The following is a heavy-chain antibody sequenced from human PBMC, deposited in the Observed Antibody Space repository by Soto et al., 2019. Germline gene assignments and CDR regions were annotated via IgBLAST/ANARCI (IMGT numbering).Heavy chain of an antibody. CDR1: GGSISSSSYY. CDR2: IYYRGTS. Sequence: SETLSLTCTVSGGSISSSSYYWGWIRQSPGTGLEWIGYIYYRGTSYYNPSLKSRVSMSVDTSKSQFSLKVNSMTAADTAVYYCARYRREAVAGYTLDNWGQGILVTVSS. J-gene: IGHJ4*02. CDR3: ARYRREAVAGYTLDN. D-gene: IGHD6-13*01. V-gene: IGHV4-39*07.